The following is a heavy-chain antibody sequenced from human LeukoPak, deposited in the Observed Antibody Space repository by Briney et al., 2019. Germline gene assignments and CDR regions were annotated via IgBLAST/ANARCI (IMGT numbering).Heavy chain of an antibody. J-gene: IGHJ4*02. Sequence: QSGGSLRLSCAASGFTFSTYGMHWVRQAPGKGLEWVAFIRSDGSNQYYADSVQGRVTISRDNSKNTVYLQMNSLRVDDTAVYYCAKAMHQFFDYWGQGTLVTVSS. CDR3: AKAMHQFFDY. CDR2: IRSDGSNQ. CDR1: GFTFSTYG. V-gene: IGHV3-30*02. D-gene: IGHD2-2*01.